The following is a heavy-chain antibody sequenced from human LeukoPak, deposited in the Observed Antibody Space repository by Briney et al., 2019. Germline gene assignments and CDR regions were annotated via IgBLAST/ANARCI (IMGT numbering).Heavy chain of an antibody. Sequence: ASVKVSCKASGYTFTGYYMHWVRQAPGQGLEWMGWINPNSGGTNYAQKFQGWVTMTRDTSSSTAYMELSRLRSDDTAVYYCARGDYDILTGFDYWGQGTLVTVSS. CDR3: ARGDYDILTGFDY. V-gene: IGHV1-2*04. J-gene: IGHJ4*02. CDR2: INPNSGGT. D-gene: IGHD3-9*01. CDR1: GYTFTGYY.